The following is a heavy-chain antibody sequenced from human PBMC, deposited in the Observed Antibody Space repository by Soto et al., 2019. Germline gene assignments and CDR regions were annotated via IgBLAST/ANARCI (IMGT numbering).Heavy chain of an antibody. CDR2: IYGNGGGT. J-gene: IGHJ4*02. CDR3: AKDMQPDSRWEIDY. D-gene: IGHD1-26*01. CDR1: GFTVSVYT. V-gene: IGHV3-23*01. Sequence: GVSLRLSCSASGFTVSVYTMNLVRQAPGKGLEWVSGIYGNGGGTFYVGSVKGRFTISRDNSKNTLYLQMNSLRAEDTAVYYCAKDMQPDSRWEIDYWGQGTLVTVSS.